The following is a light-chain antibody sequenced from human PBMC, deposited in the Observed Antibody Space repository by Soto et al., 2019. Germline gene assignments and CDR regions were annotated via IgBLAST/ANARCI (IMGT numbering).Light chain of an antibody. Sequence: EVVMTQSPATLSVSPGERATLSCRASQSVNANLAWYQQKPGQAPRLLIHGASNRATGIPARFSGSGFGTEFILTISSLQSEDFAVYYCQQRGNWPPLTFGGGTKVEIK. V-gene: IGKV3-15*01. CDR2: GAS. J-gene: IGKJ4*01. CDR3: QQRGNWPPLT. CDR1: QSVNAN.